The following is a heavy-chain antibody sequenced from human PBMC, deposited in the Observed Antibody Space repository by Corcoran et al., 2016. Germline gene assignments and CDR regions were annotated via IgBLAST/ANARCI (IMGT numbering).Heavy chain of an antibody. V-gene: IGHV1-69*01. CDR3: ARCNYYGPERDYYGMDV. J-gene: IGHJ6*02. CDR2: IIPIFGTA. CDR1: GGTFSSYA. D-gene: IGHD3-10*01. Sequence: QVQLVQSGAEVKKPGSSVKVSCKASGGTFSSYAISWVRQAPGQGLEWMGGIIPIFGTANYAQKFQGRVTITADESTSTAYMELSSLRSEDTAVYYCARCNYYGPERDYYGMDVWGQGTTVTVSS.